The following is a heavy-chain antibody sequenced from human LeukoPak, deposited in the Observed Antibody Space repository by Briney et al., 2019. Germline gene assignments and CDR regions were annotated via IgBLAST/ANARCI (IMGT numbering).Heavy chain of an antibody. J-gene: IGHJ3*02. CDR2: ISSSSSYI. CDR3: ARDGRIWYYYDSSGYYHGAFDI. CDR1: GFTFSSYS. Sequence: GGSLRLSCAASGFTFSSYSMNWVRQAPGKGLEWVSSISSSSSYIYYADSVKGRFTISRDNAKNSLYLQMNSLRAEDTAVYYCARDGRIWYYYDSSGYYHGAFDIWGRGTMVTVSS. V-gene: IGHV3-21*01. D-gene: IGHD3-22*01.